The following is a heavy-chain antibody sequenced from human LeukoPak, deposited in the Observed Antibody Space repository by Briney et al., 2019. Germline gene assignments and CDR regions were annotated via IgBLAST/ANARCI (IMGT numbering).Heavy chain of an antibody. CDR3: ARQGVPGLLYFDS. J-gene: IGHJ4*02. CDR1: GYSFTNYW. V-gene: IGHV5-51*01. CDR2: IYLGDSDT. Sequence: GESLKISCKGSGYSFTNYWIGWVRQMSGKGLEWVAIIYLGDSDTRYSPSFQGQVTISADKSINTAYLQWSSLTASDTAMYYCARQGVPGLLYFDSWGPGTLVTVSS. D-gene: IGHD2-15*01.